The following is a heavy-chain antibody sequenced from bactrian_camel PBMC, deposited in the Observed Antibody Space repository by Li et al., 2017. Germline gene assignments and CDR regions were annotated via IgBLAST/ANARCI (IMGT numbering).Heavy chain of an antibody. CDR3: AAEGWGPVMSTMGRTTFGN. J-gene: IGHJ6*01. Sequence: VESGGGLVQPGGSLRLSCAASGFTLSSYWTYWLRQTPGKSLQWVSSISSTAAGDITKYAVSVEGRFTISRDLVKNTLYLDMVGLKPEDTAVYYCAAEGWGPVMSTMGRTTFGNWGQGTQ. V-gene: IGHV3S1*01. CDR2: ISSTAAGDIT. CDR1: GFTLSSYW. D-gene: IGHD3*01.